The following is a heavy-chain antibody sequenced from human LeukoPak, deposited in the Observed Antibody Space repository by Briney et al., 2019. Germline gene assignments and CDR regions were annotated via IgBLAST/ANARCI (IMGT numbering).Heavy chain of an antibody. V-gene: IGHV4-59*11. Sequence: SETLSLTCTVSGGSISSHYWSWIRQPPGKGLECIGYISSIGSTNYNPSLKSRVTISVDTSKNQFSLKLTSVTAADTAVYFCARDPTTVTKGLDIWGQGTMVTVSS. CDR2: ISSIGST. D-gene: IGHD4-17*01. J-gene: IGHJ3*02. CDR1: GGSISSHY. CDR3: ARDPTTVTKGLDI.